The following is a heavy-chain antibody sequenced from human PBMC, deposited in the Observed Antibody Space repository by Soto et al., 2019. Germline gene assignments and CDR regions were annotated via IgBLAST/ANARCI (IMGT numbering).Heavy chain of an antibody. Sequence: ASVEVSCKASGSTFTGYYMHWVRQAPGQGLEWMGWINPNSGGTNYAQKFQGRVTMTRDTSISTAYMELSRLRSDDTAVYYCARELLWFGELLPPGYYYYGMDVWGQGTTVTVSS. CDR1: GSTFTGYY. CDR2: INPNSGGT. D-gene: IGHD3-10*01. J-gene: IGHJ6*02. CDR3: ARELLWFGELLPPGYYYYGMDV. V-gene: IGHV1-2*02.